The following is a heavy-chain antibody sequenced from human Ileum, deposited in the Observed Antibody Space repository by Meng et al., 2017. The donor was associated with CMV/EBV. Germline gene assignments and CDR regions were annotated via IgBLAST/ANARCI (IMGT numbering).Heavy chain of an antibody. D-gene: IGHD6-19*01. J-gene: IGHJ5*02. CDR3: VTSGWYNDH. Sequence: GESLKISCVDSGFTFNKYAIHWVRRAPGKGLEWVALVSHDGVTKKYVDSVEGRLTISRDNSQNTVVLQMDSLRGEDTAVYYCVTSGWYNDHWGQGTLVTVSS. V-gene: IGHV3-30-3*01. CDR1: GFTFNKYA. CDR2: VSHDGVTK.